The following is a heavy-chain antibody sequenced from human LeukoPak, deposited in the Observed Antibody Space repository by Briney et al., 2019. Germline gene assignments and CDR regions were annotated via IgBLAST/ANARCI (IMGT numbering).Heavy chain of an antibody. V-gene: IGHV4-38-2*01. CDR2: ISHSGTT. CDR3: ARGTSTIVATFSF. D-gene: IGHD5-12*01. CDR1: GYSISSGYY. Sequence: SETLSLTCAVSGYSISSGYYWGWIRQSPGRGLEWIGSISHSGTTYYNPSLKSRVTISIDTSKNQFSLRLSSVTAAGTAVYYCARGTSTIVATFSFWGQGTLVTVSS. J-gene: IGHJ4*02.